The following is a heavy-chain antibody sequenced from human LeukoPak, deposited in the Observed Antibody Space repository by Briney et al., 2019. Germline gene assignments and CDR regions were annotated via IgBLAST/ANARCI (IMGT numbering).Heavy chain of an antibody. J-gene: IGHJ6*03. CDR3: ARVGADYHYYYYMDV. V-gene: IGHV3-74*03. CDR1: EFSFSTTW. CDR2: ITSDGTST. D-gene: IGHD3-10*01. Sequence: PGGSLRLSCAASEFSFSTTWMHWVRQRPGQGLVWVARITSDGTSTSYAESVRGRFTISRDNAKNTLYLQMNSLRAEDTAVYYCARVGADYHYYYYMDVWGKGTTVTISS.